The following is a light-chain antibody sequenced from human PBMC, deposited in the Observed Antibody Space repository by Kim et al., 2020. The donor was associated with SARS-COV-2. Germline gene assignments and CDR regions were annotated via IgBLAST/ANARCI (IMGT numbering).Light chain of an antibody. CDR2: DDS. CDR3: RSYKSTSTLGV. V-gene: IGLV2-14*03. J-gene: IGLJ2*01. Sequence: QSALTQPASVSGSPGQSITISCTGASSDIRSYNYVSWYQHHPGKAPRLMIYDDSKRPSGVSNRFSGSRSGDTASLTISGLQAEDEADYYCRSYKSTSTLGVFGGGTQLTVL. CDR1: SSDIRSYNY.